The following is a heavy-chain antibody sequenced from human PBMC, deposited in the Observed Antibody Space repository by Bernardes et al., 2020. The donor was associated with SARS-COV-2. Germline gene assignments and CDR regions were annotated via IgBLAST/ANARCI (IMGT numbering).Heavy chain of an antibody. D-gene: IGHD2-15*01. J-gene: IGHJ4*02. Sequence: SETLSLTCAVYGGSFSDYYWSWIRQPPGKGLEWIGEINHSGSTNYNPSLKSRVTISVDTSKNQFSLKLSSVTAADTAVYYCARDCSGGSCYLFDYWGQGTLVTVSS. CDR3: ARDCSGGSCYLFDY. CDR2: INHSGST. V-gene: IGHV4-34*01. CDR1: GGSFSDYY.